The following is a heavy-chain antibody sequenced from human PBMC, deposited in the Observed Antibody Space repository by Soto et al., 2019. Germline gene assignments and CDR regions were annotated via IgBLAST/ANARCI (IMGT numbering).Heavy chain of an antibody. V-gene: IGHV3-30*18. Sequence: PGGSLRLSCAASGFTFSSYGMHWVRQAPGKGLEWVAVISYDGSNKYYVDSVKGRFTISRDSSKNTLYLQMNSLRAEDTAVYYCAKVHCSSTTCYPNYYYYYGMDVWGQGTTVTVSS. J-gene: IGHJ6*02. CDR2: ISYDGSNK. CDR1: GFTFSSYG. CDR3: AKVHCSSTTCYPNYYYYYGMDV. D-gene: IGHD2-2*01.